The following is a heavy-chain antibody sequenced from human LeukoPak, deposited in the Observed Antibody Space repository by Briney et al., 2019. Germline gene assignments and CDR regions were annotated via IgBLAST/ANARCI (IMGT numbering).Heavy chain of an antibody. V-gene: IGHV4-59*08. J-gene: IGHJ5*02. CDR1: DGSFSSYS. Sequence: SETLSLTCTVSDGSFSSYSWNWIRQPPGRGLEWIGYIYYSGSTIYNPSLRSRVTISVDTSKNQFSLKLSSVTAADTAVYYCARLGTDYYGSGIHPWGQGTLVTVSS. CDR2: IYYSGST. D-gene: IGHD3-10*01. CDR3: ARLGTDYYGSGIHP.